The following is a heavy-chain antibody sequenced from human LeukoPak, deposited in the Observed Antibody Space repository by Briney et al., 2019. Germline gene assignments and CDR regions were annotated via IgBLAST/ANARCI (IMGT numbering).Heavy chain of an antibody. CDR2: IKQDGSEK. CDR3: ARDTYGCFDY. D-gene: IGHD4-17*01. Sequence: GGSLRLSCAASEFTFSSFWMSWVRQAPGKGLEWVANIKQDGSEKYYVDSVKGRFTISRDNAKNSLYLQMNSLRAEATAVYYCARDTYGCFDYWGQGTLVTVSS. CDR1: EFTFSSFW. V-gene: IGHV3-7*01. J-gene: IGHJ4*02.